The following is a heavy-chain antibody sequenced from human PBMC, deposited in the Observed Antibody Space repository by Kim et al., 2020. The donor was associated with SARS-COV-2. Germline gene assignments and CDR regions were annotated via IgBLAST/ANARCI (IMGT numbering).Heavy chain of an antibody. D-gene: IGHD2-2*01. Sequence: SVKVSCKASGGTFSSYAISWVRQAPGQGLEWMGGIIPIFGTANYAQKFQGRVTITADESTSTAYMELSSLRSEDTAVYYCASSDIVVVPAAMSGGEVDYWGQGTLVTVSS. J-gene: IGHJ4*02. CDR2: IIPIFGTA. V-gene: IGHV1-69*13. CDR3: ASSDIVVVPAAMSGGEVDY. CDR1: GGTFSSYA.